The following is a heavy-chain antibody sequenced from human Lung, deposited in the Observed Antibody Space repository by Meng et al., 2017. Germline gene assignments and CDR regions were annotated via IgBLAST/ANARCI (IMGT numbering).Heavy chain of an antibody. CDR2: INPNTGNP. CDR3: ARDGYPVLGGVSAFDY. V-gene: IGHV7-4-1*02. Sequence: QVQLVQSGSELKMPGASVKVSCEAFGYTFNAFAMNWVRQAPGHGLEWLGWINPNTGNPTYARGFTGRFVFSLDTSVSTAYLEISSLKAEDTAMYYCARDGYPVLGGVSAFDYWGQGTLVTVSS. J-gene: IGHJ4*02. CDR1: GYTFNAFA. D-gene: IGHD3-16*01.